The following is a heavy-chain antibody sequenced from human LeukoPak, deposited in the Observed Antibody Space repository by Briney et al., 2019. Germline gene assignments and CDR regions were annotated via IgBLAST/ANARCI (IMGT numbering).Heavy chain of an antibody. D-gene: IGHD3-22*01. CDR2: IRKDASNQ. CDR3: AKMGRVVITFSQIDY. CDR1: GFTFKKYG. V-gene: IGHV3-30*02. J-gene: IGHJ4*02. Sequence: PGGSLRLSCAASGFTFKKYGMHGVRQAPGKGLEWVALIRKDASNQYHADSVTGRFTISSDNSKNTLYLEMNSLRPDDTAVYYCAKMGRVVITFSQIDYWGQGILVTVSS.